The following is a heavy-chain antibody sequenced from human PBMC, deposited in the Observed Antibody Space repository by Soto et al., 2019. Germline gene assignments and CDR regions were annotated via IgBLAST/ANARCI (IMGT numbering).Heavy chain of an antibody. CDR1: GFTFRNYA. CDR2: ISVSGGST. V-gene: IGHV3-23*01. CDR3: AQGMYYYDSSGYRLFDY. D-gene: IGHD3-22*01. J-gene: IGHJ4*02. Sequence: GGSLRLSCAASGFTFRNYAMNWVRQAPGKGLEWVSGISVSGGSTYYADSVKGRFTVSRDNSKNTVFLQMNSLRAEDTAVYFCAQGMYYYDSSGYRLFDYWGQGTLVTVS.